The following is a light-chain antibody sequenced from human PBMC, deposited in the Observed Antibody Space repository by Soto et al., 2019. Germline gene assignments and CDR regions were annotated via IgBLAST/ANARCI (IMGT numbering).Light chain of an antibody. V-gene: IGKV1-9*01. CDR3: QQLNSYPNT. J-gene: IGKJ2*01. CDR2: AAS. CDR1: QGISSY. Sequence: IQLTQSPSYLSASVGDRVTITCRASQGISSYLAWYQQKPGKAPKLLIYAASTLQSGVPSRFSGSESGTDFTLTISSLQPEDFATYYCQQLNSYPNTFGQGTKLEIK.